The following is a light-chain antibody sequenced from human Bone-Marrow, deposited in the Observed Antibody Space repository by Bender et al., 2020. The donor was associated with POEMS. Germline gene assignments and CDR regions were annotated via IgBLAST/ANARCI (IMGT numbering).Light chain of an antibody. J-gene: IGLJ3*02. CDR2: ADD. CDR1: SIGRNP. V-gene: IGLV1-44*01. CDR3: ATWDDSLNGVV. Sequence: QSVLTQPPSASGTPGQRVTISCSGGSIGRNPINWYQQLPGTAPRLVIYADDRRPSGVPERYSGSKSGTSASLAIGGLQSEDEADYYCATWDDSLNGVVFGGGTKVTVL.